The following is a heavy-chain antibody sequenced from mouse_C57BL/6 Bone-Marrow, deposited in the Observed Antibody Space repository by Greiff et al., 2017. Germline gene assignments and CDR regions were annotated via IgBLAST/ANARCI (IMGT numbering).Heavy chain of an antibody. CDR3: SRAMDY. CDR2: IVPETGGT. Sequence: VKLQESGAELVRPGASVTLSCKASGYTFTDYEMHWVKQTPVHGLEWIGAIVPETGGTAYNQKFKGKAILTADKSSSTAYMELRSLTSEDSAVYYCSRAMDYWGQGTSVTVAS. J-gene: IGHJ4*01. CDR1: GYTFTDYE. V-gene: IGHV1-15*01.